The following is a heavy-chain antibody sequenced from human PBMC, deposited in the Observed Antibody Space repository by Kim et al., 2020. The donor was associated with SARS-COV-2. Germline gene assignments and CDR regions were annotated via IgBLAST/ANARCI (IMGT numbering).Heavy chain of an antibody. CDR3: ARVGYSSSWYVGWFDH. V-gene: IGHV7-4-1*02. CDR2: FNTNTGNT. CDR1: GYTFTSYA. J-gene: IGHJ5*02. Sequence: ASVKVSCKSSGYTFTSYAMNWVRQAPGQGLEWMGWFNTNTGNTTYAQGFTGRFVFSLYSSVSTAYLQLSSLKSEDTAVYYCARVGYSSSWYVGWFDHWGQ. D-gene: IGHD6-13*01.